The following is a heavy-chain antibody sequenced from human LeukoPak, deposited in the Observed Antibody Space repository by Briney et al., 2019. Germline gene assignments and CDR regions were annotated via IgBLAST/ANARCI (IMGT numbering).Heavy chain of an antibody. J-gene: IGHJ4*02. V-gene: IGHV1-8*03. CDR2: MNPNSGNT. Sequence: ASVKVSCKTSGYTFTSYGISWVRQAPGQGLEWMGWMNPNSGNTGYAQKFQDRVTITRNTSISTAYMELSSLRSEDTAVYYCARGKGPFDYWGQGTLVTVSS. CDR3: ARGKGPFDY. CDR1: GYTFTSYG.